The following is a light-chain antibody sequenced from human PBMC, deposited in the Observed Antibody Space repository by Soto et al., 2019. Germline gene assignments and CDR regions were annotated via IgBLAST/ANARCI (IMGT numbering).Light chain of an antibody. V-gene: IGLV2-14*01. CDR2: YGS. CDR1: SSDVGGYNY. J-gene: IGLJ2*01. Sequence: QSALTQPASVSGSPGQSITISCTGTSSDVGGYNYVSWYQQHPGKAPKLMIYYGSKRPSGASYRFSGSKSGNTASLTISVRNAEDDADYYCSSYTSSIPLMVFGGGTKLTVL. CDR3: SSYTSSIPLMV.